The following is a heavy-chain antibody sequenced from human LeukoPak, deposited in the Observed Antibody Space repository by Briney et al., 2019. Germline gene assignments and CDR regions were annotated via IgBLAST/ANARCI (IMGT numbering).Heavy chain of an antibody. Sequence: SETLSLTCTVPGGSISSYYWSWIRQPPGKGLEWIGYIYYSGSTNYNPSLKSRVTISVDTSKNQFSLKLSSVTAADTAVYYCARDYYDRNDAFDIWGQGTMVTVSS. CDR3: ARDYYDRNDAFDI. J-gene: IGHJ3*02. D-gene: IGHD3-22*01. V-gene: IGHV4-59*01. CDR1: GGSISSYY. CDR2: IYYSGST.